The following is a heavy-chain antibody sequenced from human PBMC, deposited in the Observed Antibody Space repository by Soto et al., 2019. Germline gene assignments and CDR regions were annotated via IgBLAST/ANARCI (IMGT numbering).Heavy chain of an antibody. J-gene: IGHJ4*02. CDR1: GYTFTSNS. CDR3: ARISSASSGWFPGY. Sequence: ASVKVSCKASGYTFTSNSIGWVRQAPGQGLEWMGWINVYNGNTKYAQQLQGRVTLTTDTSTSTAYMDLRSLRSDDTAVYYCARISSASSGWFPGYWGTGTLVTLSS. D-gene: IGHD6-19*01. CDR2: INVYNGNT. V-gene: IGHV1-18*04.